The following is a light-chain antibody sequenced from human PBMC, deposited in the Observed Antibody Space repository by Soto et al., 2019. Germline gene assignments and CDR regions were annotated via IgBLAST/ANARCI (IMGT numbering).Light chain of an antibody. CDR3: QQYNSYSGT. V-gene: IGKV1-5*01. CDR2: DAS. Sequence: DIQMTQSPSTLSASVGDRVTITCRASQSISSWLAWYQQKPGKAPKLLIYDASSLESGGQSRFSGSGSGTEFTLTISSLQTDDFATYYCQQYNSYSGTFGQGTKVESK. CDR1: QSISSW. J-gene: IGKJ1*01.